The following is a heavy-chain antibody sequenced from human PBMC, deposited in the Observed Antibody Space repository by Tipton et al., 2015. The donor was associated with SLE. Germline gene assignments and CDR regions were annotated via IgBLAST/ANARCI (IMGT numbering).Heavy chain of an antibody. V-gene: IGHV4-38-2*02. Sequence: TLSLTCAVSGSSITGPYYWAWIRQSPGKGLEWIGSIYHSGSTYYKPSLKSRVTISVDTSKNQFSLRLSSVTAADTAVYYCARDREKAAAGSDAYAIWGQGTMVAVSS. D-gene: IGHD6-13*01. CDR1: GSSITGPYY. CDR3: ARDREKAAAGSDAYAI. CDR2: IYHSGST. J-gene: IGHJ3*02.